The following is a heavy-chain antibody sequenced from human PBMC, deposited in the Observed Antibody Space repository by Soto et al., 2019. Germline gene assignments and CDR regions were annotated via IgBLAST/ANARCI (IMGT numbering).Heavy chain of an antibody. V-gene: IGHV3-30*18. Sequence: VGSLRLSCAASGFTFSSYGMHWVRQAPGKGLEWVAVISYDGSNKYYADSVKGRFTISRDNSKNTLYLQMNSLRAEDTAVYYCAKGSSLELPDWFDPWGQGTLVTVSS. CDR2: ISYDGSNK. CDR1: GFTFSSYG. D-gene: IGHD1-7*01. J-gene: IGHJ5*02. CDR3: AKGSSLELPDWFDP.